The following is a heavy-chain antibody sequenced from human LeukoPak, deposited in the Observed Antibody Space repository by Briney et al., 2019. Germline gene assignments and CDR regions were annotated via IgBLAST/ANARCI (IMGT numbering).Heavy chain of an antibody. CDR3: AKVYSSSWARDPNFDY. D-gene: IGHD6-13*01. Sequence: PGGSLRLSCAASGFTFSSYAMSWVRQAPGKGLEWVSAISGSGGSTYYADSVKGRFTISRDNSKNTLYLQMNSLRAEDTAVYYCAKVYSSSWARDPNFDYWGQGTLVTVSS. CDR2: ISGSGGST. V-gene: IGHV3-23*01. CDR1: GFTFSSYA. J-gene: IGHJ4*02.